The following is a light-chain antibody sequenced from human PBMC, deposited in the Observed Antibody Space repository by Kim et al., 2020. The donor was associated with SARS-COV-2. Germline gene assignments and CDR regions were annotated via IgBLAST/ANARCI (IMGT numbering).Light chain of an antibody. CDR3: QQYNQWPLT. CDR1: QSVNSN. V-gene: IGKV3-15*01. J-gene: IGKJ4*01. CDR2: GAS. Sequence: VAPGERAPLSCRASQSVNSNLAWYQQKPGQAPRLLIYGASTRATGIPATFSGSGSGTEFTLTISSLQSGDFAVYYCQQYNQWPLTFGGGTKVDIK.